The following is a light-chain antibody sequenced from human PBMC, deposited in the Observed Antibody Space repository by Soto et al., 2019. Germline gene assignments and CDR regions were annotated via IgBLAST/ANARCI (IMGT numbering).Light chain of an antibody. Sequence: QSVLTQPASVSGSPGQSITISCTGTNSDVGGYDRVSWYQHHPGKAPKLLIFEVYNRPSGISDRFSGSKSGDTASLTISGLQDEEDDDYHCISYIPSTTTHWVLGGGTKVTV. CDR1: NSDVGGYDR. J-gene: IGLJ3*02. CDR2: EVY. CDR3: ISYIPSTTTHWV. V-gene: IGLV2-14*01.